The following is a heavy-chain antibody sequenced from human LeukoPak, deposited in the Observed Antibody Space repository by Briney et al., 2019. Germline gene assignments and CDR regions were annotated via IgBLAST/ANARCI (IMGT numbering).Heavy chain of an antibody. CDR1: GFTFSSYW. V-gene: IGHV3-74*01. CDR3: AKDPLYSSSSGYYYFDY. CDR2: INSDGSST. Sequence: GGSLRLSCAASGFTFSSYWMHWVRQAPGKGLVWVSRINSDGSSTSYADSVKGRFTISRDNAKNTLYLQMNSLRAEDTAVYYCAKDPLYSSSSGYYYFDYWGQGTLVTVSS. D-gene: IGHD6-6*01. J-gene: IGHJ4*02.